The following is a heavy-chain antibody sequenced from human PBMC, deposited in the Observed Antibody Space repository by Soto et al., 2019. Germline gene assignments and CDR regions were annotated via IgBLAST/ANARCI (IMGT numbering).Heavy chain of an antibody. Sequence: QVQLVQSGGEVKKPGASVKVSCKASGYSFTGYGINWVRQAPGQGLEWLGRITTYNGDTNYAQNFLGRLTMTTDTSTGTTYMELRSLRSDDTAVYYCARGRGYSLIPVVDDAVDVWGQGTLVTVSS. V-gene: IGHV1-18*04. CDR2: ITTYNGDT. D-gene: IGHD5-12*01. CDR1: GYSFTGYG. J-gene: IGHJ3*01. CDR3: ARGRGYSLIPVVDDAVDV.